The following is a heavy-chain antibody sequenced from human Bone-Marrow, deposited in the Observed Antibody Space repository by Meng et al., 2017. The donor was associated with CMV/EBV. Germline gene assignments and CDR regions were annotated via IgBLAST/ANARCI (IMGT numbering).Heavy chain of an antibody. V-gene: IGHV1-2*02. D-gene: IGHD6-6*01. CDR2: INPNSGGT. Sequence: ASVKVSCKASGYTFTGYYMHWVRQAPGQGLEWMGWINPNSGGTNYAQKFQGRVTMTRDTSISTAYMELSRLRSDDTAVYYCAKDSSSKAKYYGMDVWGQGTTVTVSS. CDR1: GYTFTGYY. CDR3: AKDSSSKAKYYGMDV. J-gene: IGHJ6*02.